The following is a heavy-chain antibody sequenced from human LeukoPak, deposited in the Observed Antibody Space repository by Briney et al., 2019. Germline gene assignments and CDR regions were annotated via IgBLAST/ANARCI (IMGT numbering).Heavy chain of an antibody. J-gene: IGHJ4*02. Sequence: GGSLRLSCAASGFTFSSYSMNWVRQAPGKGLEWVSSISSSSSYIYYADSVKGRFTISRDNSKNTLYLQMNSLRAEDTAVYYCARGGSYLSFDYWGQGTLVTVSS. CDR3: ARGGSYLSFDY. CDR1: GFTFSSYS. CDR2: ISSSSSYI. V-gene: IGHV3-21*04. D-gene: IGHD1-26*01.